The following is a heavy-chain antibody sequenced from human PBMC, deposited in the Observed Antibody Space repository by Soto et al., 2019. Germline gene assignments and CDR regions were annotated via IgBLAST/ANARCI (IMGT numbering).Heavy chain of an antibody. J-gene: IGHJ4*02. CDR2: ISYDGSNE. CDR3: AKDQGSGWYFFDY. Sequence: PGGSLRLSCAASGFTFSRYGMHWVRQAPGKGLEWVAVISYDGSNEYYLESVKGRFTISRDNSENTLYMQMNSLRAEDTAVYFCAKDQGSGWYFFDYWGQGTLVTVSS. D-gene: IGHD6-19*01. CDR1: GFTFSRYG. V-gene: IGHV3-30*18.